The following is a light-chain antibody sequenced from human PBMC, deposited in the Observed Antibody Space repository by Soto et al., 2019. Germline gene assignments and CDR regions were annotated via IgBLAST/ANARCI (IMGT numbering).Light chain of an antibody. CDR1: QDIKNY. J-gene: IGKJ3*01. CDR2: SAS. CDR3: QHYNSIPFT. V-gene: IGKV1D-8*01. Sequence: VISMTQSPSLLSASTGDRVTISCRMSQDIKNYLAWYQQRPGKAPALLIYSASTLQNGVPSRFSGSWSGTDFNLTFTRLQCEDFATYYFQHYNSIPFTFGPGTKV.